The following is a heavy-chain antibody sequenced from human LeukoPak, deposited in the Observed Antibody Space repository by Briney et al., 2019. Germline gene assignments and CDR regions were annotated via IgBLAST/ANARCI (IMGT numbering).Heavy chain of an antibody. CDR3: ARHADGGVFIKTYFFDS. CDR1: GASVSNYY. D-gene: IGHD3-16*01. V-gene: IGHV4-59*08. CDR2: ISDSGSP. Sequence: SETLSFTCSGSGASVSNYYWSWLRQTPGKGLEWIGHISDSGSPTCNPSLRSRVTISEDMSKNQISLNLRSVTAADTAVYYCARHADGGVFIKTYFFDSWGQGFLVSVSS. J-gene: IGHJ4*02.